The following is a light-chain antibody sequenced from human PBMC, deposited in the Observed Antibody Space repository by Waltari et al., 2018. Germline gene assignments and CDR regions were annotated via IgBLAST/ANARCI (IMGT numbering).Light chain of an antibody. CDR2: YDS. Sequence: SYVVTQSPSVSVAPGETARITCGGEHLGSQSVHWYQQRPGQAPVLVFSYDSDRPSGIPERFSGSNSGNTATLTISWVEADDEADYYCLVWHSTTDHHGVFGGGTKLTVL. CDR3: LVWHSTTDHHGV. CDR1: HLGSQS. J-gene: IGLJ2*01. V-gene: IGLV3-21*04.